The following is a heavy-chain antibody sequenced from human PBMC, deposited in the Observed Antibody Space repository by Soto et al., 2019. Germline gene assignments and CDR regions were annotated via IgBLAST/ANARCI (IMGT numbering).Heavy chain of an antibody. CDR3: ATTVTTPHY. J-gene: IGHJ4*02. CDR2: IIPIFGTA. D-gene: IGHD4-17*01. CDR1: GGTFSSYA. Sequence: QVQLVQSGAEVKKPGSSVKVSCKASGGTFSSYAISWVRQAPGQGLEWMGGIIPIFGTANYAQKFQGRVTSTADEATSTAYMERSSLRSEDTAVYYCATTVTTPHYWGQGTLVTVSS. V-gene: IGHV1-69*12.